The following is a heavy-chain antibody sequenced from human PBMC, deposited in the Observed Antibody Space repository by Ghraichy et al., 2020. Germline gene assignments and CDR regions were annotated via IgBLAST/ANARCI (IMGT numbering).Heavy chain of an antibody. D-gene: IGHD4-17*01. J-gene: IGHJ4*02. CDR1: GFTFNSYG. V-gene: IGHV3-30*18. CDR3: AKSGSGGDLLDY. Sequence: LRLSCAASGFTFNSYGMHWVRQAPGKGLEWVAAVSKEGRNEYYADSVKGRFTISRDNSKSMLYLQMNSLRAEDTGVYYCAKSGSGGDLLDYWGQGTLVTVSS. CDR2: VSKEGRNE.